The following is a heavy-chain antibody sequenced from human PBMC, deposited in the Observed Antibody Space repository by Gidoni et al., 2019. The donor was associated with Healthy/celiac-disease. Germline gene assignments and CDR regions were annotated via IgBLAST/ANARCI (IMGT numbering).Heavy chain of an antibody. Sequence: QVQLVESGGGVVQPGRSLRLSCAASGFTFSSYGMHWVRQAPGKGLEWVAVISYDGSNKYYADSVKGRFTISRDNSKNTLYLQMNSLRAEDTAVYYCAKDLREQPDVWGKGTTVTVSS. CDR3: AKDLREQPDV. CDR2: ISYDGSNK. V-gene: IGHV3-30*18. D-gene: IGHD1-26*01. CDR1: GFTFSSYG. J-gene: IGHJ6*04.